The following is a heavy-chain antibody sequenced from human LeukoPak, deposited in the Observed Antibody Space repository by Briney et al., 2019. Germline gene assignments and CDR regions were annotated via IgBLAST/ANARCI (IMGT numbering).Heavy chain of an antibody. V-gene: IGHV4-59*01. D-gene: IGHD1-14*01. J-gene: IGHJ5*02. CDR3: ARLFLPESEYHNWFDP. CDR2: IYYSGRT. CDR1: GGSISSYY. Sequence: SEALSLTCTVSGGSISSYYWSWIRQPPGKGLEWIGYIYYSGRTNYNPSLKSRVTISVDTSKNQFSLRLSSVTAADTAVYYCARLFLPESEYHNWFDPWGQGTLVTVSS.